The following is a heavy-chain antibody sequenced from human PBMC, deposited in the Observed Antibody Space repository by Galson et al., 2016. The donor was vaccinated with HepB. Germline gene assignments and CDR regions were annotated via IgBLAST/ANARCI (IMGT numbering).Heavy chain of an antibody. D-gene: IGHD6-6*01. CDR2: ITWDGRST. J-gene: IGHJ6*02. CDR3: AKDRFRQLWVGGYPDV. CDR1: GFTFDDYT. Sequence: SLRLSCAASGFTFDDYTMHWVRQVPAKGLEWVSLITWDGRSTYYADSVKGRFTISRDKSKNSLYLQMNSLRTEDSALYYCAKDRFRQLWVGGYPDVWGQGTTVTVSS. V-gene: IGHV3-43*01.